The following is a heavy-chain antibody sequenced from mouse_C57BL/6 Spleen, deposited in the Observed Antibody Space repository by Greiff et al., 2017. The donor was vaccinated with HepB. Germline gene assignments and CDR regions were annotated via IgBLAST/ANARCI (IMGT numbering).Heavy chain of an antibody. D-gene: IGHD4-1*02. CDR3: ATPINSYAMDY. J-gene: IGHJ4*01. CDR1: GYTFTSYW. CDR2: IDPSDSYT. Sequence: QVQLQQPGAELVMPGASVKLSCKASGYTFTSYWMHWVKQSPGQGLEWIGEIDPSDSYTNYNQKFKGKSTLTVDKSSSTAYMQLSSLTSEDSAVYYCATPINSYAMDYWGQGTSVTVSS. V-gene: IGHV1-69*01.